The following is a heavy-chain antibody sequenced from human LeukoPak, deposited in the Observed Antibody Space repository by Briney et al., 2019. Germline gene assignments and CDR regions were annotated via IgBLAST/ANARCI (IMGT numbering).Heavy chain of an antibody. D-gene: IGHD3-16*02. CDR1: GYTLTELS. Sequence: ASVKVSCKVSGYTLTELSMHWVRQAPGKGLEWMGGFDPEDGETIYAQKFQGRVTMTEDTSTDTAYMELSSLRSEDTAVYYCATGCPYDYVWGSYRYTPTLDHWGQGTLVTVSS. CDR2: FDPEDGET. V-gene: IGHV1-24*01. CDR3: ATGCPYDYVWGSYRYTPTLDH. J-gene: IGHJ4*02.